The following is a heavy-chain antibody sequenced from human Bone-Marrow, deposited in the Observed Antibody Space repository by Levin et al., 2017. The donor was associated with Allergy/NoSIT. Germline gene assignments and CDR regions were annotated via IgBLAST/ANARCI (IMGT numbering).Heavy chain of an antibody. D-gene: IGHD3-10*01. J-gene: IGHJ4*02. CDR2: IYSFGST. Sequence: GESLKISCVVSGFTISNNYMSWVRQASGKGLEWVAVIYSFGSTNYADSVKGRFTISRANSENTLYLQMSSLRAEDTAIYYCARLDFNYGSYYWGQGTLVTVSS. CDR3: ARLDFNYGSYY. V-gene: IGHV3-66*04. CDR1: GFTISNNY.